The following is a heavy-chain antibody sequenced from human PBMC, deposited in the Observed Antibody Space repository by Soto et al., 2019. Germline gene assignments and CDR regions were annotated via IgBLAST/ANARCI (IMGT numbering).Heavy chain of an antibody. V-gene: IGHV3-15*01. CDR1: GFTFSNAW. Sequence: GGSLRLSCAASGFTFSNAWMSWVRQAPGKGLEWVGRIKSKTDGGTTDYAAPVKGRFTISRDGSKHTLDLQMNSLKTDGTAVYYCTTDAVNCNHDYWGQGTLVTVSS. CDR2: IKSKTDGGTT. D-gene: IGHD1-1*01. CDR3: TTDAVNCNHDY. J-gene: IGHJ4*02.